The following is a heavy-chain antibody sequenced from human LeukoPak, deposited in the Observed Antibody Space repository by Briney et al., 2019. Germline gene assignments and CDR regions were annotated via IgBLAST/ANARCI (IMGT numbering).Heavy chain of an antibody. CDR3: AKRTGTFDY. CDR2: ISSSSSTI. Sequence: GGSLRLSCAASGFTFSSYSMNWVRQAPGKGLEWVSYISSSSSTIYYADSVKGRFTISRDNSKNTLYLQMNSLRAEDTAVYYCAKRTGTFDYWGQGTLVTVSS. V-gene: IGHV3-48*01. D-gene: IGHD3/OR15-3a*01. J-gene: IGHJ4*02. CDR1: GFTFSSYS.